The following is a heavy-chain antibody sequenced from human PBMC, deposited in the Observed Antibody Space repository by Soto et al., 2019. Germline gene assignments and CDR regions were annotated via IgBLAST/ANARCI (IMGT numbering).Heavy chain of an antibody. CDR2: ISYDGSNK. V-gene: IGHV3-30-3*01. CDR3: ARDDYGDYVHWFDP. CDR1: GFTFSSYA. D-gene: IGHD4-17*01. Sequence: QVQLVESGGGVVQPGRSLRLSRAASGFTFSSYAMHWVRQAPGKGLEWVAVISYDGSNKYYADSVKGRFTISRDNSKNTLYLQMNSLRAEDTAVYYCARDDYGDYVHWFDPWGQGTLVTVSS. J-gene: IGHJ5*02.